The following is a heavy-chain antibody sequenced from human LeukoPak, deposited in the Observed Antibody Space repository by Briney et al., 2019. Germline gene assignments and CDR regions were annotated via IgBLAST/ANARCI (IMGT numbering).Heavy chain of an antibody. CDR2: ISSSSSYI. Sequence: NPGGSLRLSCAASGFTFSSYSMNWVRQAPGKGLEWVSSISSSSSYIYYADSVKGRFTISRDNAKNSLYLQMNSLRAEDTAVYYCARAIFSRGWYIVDSWGQGTLVTVSS. CDR3: ARAIFSRGWYIVDS. V-gene: IGHV3-21*01. CDR1: GFTFSSYS. J-gene: IGHJ5*01. D-gene: IGHD6-19*01.